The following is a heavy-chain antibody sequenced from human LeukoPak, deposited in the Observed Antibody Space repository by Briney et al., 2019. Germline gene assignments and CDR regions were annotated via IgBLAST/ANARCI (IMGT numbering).Heavy chain of an antibody. Sequence: TASETLSLTCAVYGGSFSGYYWSWIRQPPGKGLEWIGEINHSGSTNYNPSLKSRVTISVDTSKNQFSLKLSSVTAADTAVYYCARSGGFWSGYSNPNHYFDYWGQGTLVTVSS. CDR1: GGSFSGYY. V-gene: IGHV4-34*01. CDR3: ARSGGFWSGYSNPNHYFDY. CDR2: INHSGST. J-gene: IGHJ4*02. D-gene: IGHD3-3*01.